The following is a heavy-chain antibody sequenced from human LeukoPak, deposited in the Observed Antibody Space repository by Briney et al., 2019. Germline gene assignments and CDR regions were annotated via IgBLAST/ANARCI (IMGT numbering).Heavy chain of an antibody. J-gene: IGHJ6*03. CDR3: ARGRRAYCSQGVCYTGYFYYYYMDV. V-gene: IGHV4-34*01. CDR2: INHFGST. Sequence: PSETLSLTCAVYGESFSGYYWTWIRQPPGKGLEWIGEINHFGSTNYNLSLKSRVSISVDASKNQFSLKVHSVTAADTAVYFCARGRRAYCSQGVCYTGYFYYYYMDVWDTGATVTVSS. CDR1: GESFSGYY. D-gene: IGHD2-8*01.